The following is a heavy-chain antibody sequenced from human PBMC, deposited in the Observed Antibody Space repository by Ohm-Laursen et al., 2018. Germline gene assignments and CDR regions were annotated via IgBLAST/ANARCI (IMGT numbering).Heavy chain of an antibody. CDR1: GFTFSNYA. V-gene: IGHV3-23*01. CDR2: ITDSGGST. J-gene: IGHJ3*02. CDR3: ARDRNYYDSSGYYTNAFDI. Sequence: GSLRLSCTASGFTFSNYAMYWVRQAPGKGLEWVSAITDSGGSTFYADSVKGRFTISRDNSKNMLYLQMNSLRAEDTAVYYCARDRNYYDSSGYYTNAFDIWGQGTMVTVSS. D-gene: IGHD3-22*01.